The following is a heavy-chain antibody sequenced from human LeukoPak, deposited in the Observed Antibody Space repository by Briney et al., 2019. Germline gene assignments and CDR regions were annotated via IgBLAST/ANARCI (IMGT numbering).Heavy chain of an antibody. CDR3: AKDLYSSSWYSNYFDY. Sequence: PGGSLRLSCAASGFTFSSYCMHWVRQALGKGLEWVAFIRYDGSNKYYADSVKGRFTISRDNSKNTLYLQMNRLRAEDTAVYYCAKDLYSSSWYSNYFDYWGQGTLVTVSS. J-gene: IGHJ4*02. CDR1: GFTFSSYC. CDR2: IRYDGSNK. D-gene: IGHD6-13*01. V-gene: IGHV3-30*02.